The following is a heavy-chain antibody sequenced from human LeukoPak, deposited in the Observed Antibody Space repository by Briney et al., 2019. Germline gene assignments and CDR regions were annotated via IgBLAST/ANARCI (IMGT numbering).Heavy chain of an antibody. Sequence: GGALQISCKGSGYFFTSYWIGWVRQLPGKGLEWMGIIYPGDSSNRYSPSFQSQGTISADKSISTAYLQWSSVKASDTAMYYCARVRVPAATPGDYYYGMDVWGQGTTVTVSS. J-gene: IGHJ6*02. D-gene: IGHD2-2*01. CDR3: ARVRVPAATPGDYYYGMDV. V-gene: IGHV5-51*01. CDR1: GYFFTSYW. CDR2: IYPGDSSN.